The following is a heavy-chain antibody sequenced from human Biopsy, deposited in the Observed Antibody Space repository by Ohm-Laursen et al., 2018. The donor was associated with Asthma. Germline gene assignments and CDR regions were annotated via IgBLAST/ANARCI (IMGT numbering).Heavy chain of an antibody. D-gene: IGHD3-9*01. V-gene: IGHV1-3*01. J-gene: IGHJ3*02. Sequence: EASVKVSCKASGYTFINYAIHWVRQAPGQRLEWMGWINAGNGNTKYSQKFQGRVTITRDTSASTAYMDLSSLRSEDTAVYYCARSYYDFLTVQVNDVFAIWGQGTMVTVSS. CDR2: INAGNGNT. CDR1: GYTFINYA. CDR3: ARSYYDFLTVQVNDVFAI.